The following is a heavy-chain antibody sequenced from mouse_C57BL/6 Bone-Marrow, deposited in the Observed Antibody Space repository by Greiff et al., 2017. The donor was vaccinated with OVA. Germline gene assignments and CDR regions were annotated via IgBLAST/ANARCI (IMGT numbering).Heavy chain of an antibody. V-gene: IGHV1-69*01. CDR1: GYTFTSYW. CDR2: IDPSDSYT. CDR3: ARRHYGSSPFAY. D-gene: IGHD1-1*01. J-gene: IGHJ3*01. Sequence: QVQLQQPGAELVMPGASVKLSCKASGYTFTSYWMHWVKQRPGQGLEWIGGIDPSDSYTNYNQKFKGKSTLTVDKSSSTAYMQLSSLTSEDSAVYYCARRHYGSSPFAYWGQGTLVTVSA.